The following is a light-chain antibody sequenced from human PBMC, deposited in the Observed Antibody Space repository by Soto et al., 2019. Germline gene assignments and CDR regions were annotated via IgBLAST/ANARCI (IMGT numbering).Light chain of an antibody. CDR1: QGVNIN. Sequence: EIVLTQSPATLSLSPGERATLSCRASQGVNINLAWYQQKPGQAPRLLIYDASNRATGIPARFSGSGSGTDFTLTISSLEPEDFAVYYCQQRSNWPPITFGQGTRLEIK. CDR3: QQRSNWPPIT. J-gene: IGKJ5*01. V-gene: IGKV3-11*01. CDR2: DAS.